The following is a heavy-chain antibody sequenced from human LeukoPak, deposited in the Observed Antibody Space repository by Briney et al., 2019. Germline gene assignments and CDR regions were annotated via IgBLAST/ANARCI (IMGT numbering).Heavy chain of an antibody. CDR3: ARSGCSGGSCYPNNWFDP. V-gene: IGHV4-31*03. J-gene: IGHJ5*02. CDR2: IYYSGRT. CDR1: GGSISSGGYY. Sequence: SQTLSLTCTVSGGSISSGGYYWSWIRQHPGKGLEWIGYIYYSGRTYYNPSLKSRVTISVDTSKNQFSLKLSSVTAADTAVYYCARSGCSGGSCYPNNWFDPWGQGTLVTVSS. D-gene: IGHD2-15*01.